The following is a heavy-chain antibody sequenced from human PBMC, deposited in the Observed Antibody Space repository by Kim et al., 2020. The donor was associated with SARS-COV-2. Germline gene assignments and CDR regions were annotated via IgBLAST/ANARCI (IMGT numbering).Heavy chain of an antibody. J-gene: IGHJ6*02. CDR3: AREFMDSGMDV. V-gene: IGHV1-69*01. CDR2: A. Sequence: ANYAQTFQGRVTITADESTSTAYMELSSLRSEDTAVYYCAREFMDSGMDVWGQGTTVTVSS.